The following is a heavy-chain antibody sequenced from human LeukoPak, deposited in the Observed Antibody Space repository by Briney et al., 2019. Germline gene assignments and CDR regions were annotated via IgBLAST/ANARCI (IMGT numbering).Heavy chain of an antibody. Sequence: ASVTVSLTSSVYTFTDSYIHSVRLPPGQGLGWVGWIKRRTGGTNFGQKVQGRVTMSRDTSISTVSIEVSSLRSDDSAGDYCARGADFGGYWRYYMDVGGKGTTVTVSS. CDR1: VYTFTDSY. V-gene: IGHV1-2*02. J-gene: IGHJ6*03. CDR2: IKRRTGGT. CDR3: ARGADFGGYWRYYMDV. D-gene: IGHD3-16*01.